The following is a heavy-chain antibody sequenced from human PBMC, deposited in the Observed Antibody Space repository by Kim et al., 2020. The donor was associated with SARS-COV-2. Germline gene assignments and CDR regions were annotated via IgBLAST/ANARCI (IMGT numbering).Heavy chain of an antibody. CDR3: AKDECVVRQCGMDV. CDR1: GFTFSSYG. Sequence: GGSLRLSCAASGFTFSSYGMHWVRQAPGKGLEWVAVIWYDGSNKYYADSVKGRFTISRDNSKNTLYLQMNSLRAEDTAVYYCAKDECVVRQCGMDVWGQGTTVTVSS. CDR2: IWYDGSNK. D-gene: IGHD3-10*01. V-gene: IGHV3-33*06. J-gene: IGHJ6*02.